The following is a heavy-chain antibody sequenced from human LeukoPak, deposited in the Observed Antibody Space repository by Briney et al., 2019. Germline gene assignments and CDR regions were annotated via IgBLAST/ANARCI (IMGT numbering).Heavy chain of an antibody. J-gene: IGHJ5*02. CDR2: ISSSGSTI. CDR1: GFTFSDYY. D-gene: IGHD6-13*01. V-gene: IGHV3-11*01. CDR3: AREAREYSSSWYT. Sequence: PGGSLRLSCAVSGFTFSDYYMSWLRQAPGKGLEWVSYISSSGSTIYYADSVKGRFTISRDNSKNTLYLQMNSLRAEDTAVYYCAREAREYSSSWYTWGQGTLVTVSS.